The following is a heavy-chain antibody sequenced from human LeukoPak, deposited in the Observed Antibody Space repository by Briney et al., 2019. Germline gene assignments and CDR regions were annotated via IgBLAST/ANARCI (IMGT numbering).Heavy chain of an antibody. D-gene: IGHD6-19*01. CDR1: GFTFSSYA. CDR3: ARGYSSGWDGGFDY. CDR2: ISGSGGST. J-gene: IGHJ4*02. Sequence: GGSLRLSCAASGFTFSSYAMSWVRQAPGKGLEWVSAISGSGGSTYYADSVKGRFTISRDNSKNTLYLQMNSLRAEDTAVYYCARGYSSGWDGGFDYWGQGTLVTVSS. V-gene: IGHV3-23*01.